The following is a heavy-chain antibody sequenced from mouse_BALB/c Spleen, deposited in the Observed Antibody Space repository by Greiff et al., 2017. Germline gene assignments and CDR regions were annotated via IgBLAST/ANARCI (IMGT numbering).Heavy chain of an antibody. J-gene: IGHJ3*01. CDR3: AREDGSTSPWFAY. Sequence: DVQLVESGGGLVKPGGSLKLSCAASGFTFSSYAMSWVRQTPEKRLEWVASISSGGSTYYPDSVKGRFTISRDNARNILYLQMSSLRSEDTAMYYCAREDGSTSPWFAYWGQGTLVTVSA. CDR1: GFTFSSYA. CDR2: ISSGGST. V-gene: IGHV5-6-5*01. D-gene: IGHD1-1*01.